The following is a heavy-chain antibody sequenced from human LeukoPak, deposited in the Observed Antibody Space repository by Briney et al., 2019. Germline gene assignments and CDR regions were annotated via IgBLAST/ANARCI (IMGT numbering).Heavy chain of an antibody. CDR1: VYIFTYHY. Sequence: ASVNLPCNASVYIFTYHYIHWVRQAPGQGLEWVGWINPNSGGTNYAQKFQGRVTMTRDTAISTSYMELSRLRSDDTALYYCARGFHSSDWCWVYRGQGTLVTVSS. D-gene: IGHD6-19*01. CDR3: ARGFHSSDWCWVY. J-gene: IGHJ4*02. V-gene: IGHV1-2*02. CDR2: INPNSGGT.